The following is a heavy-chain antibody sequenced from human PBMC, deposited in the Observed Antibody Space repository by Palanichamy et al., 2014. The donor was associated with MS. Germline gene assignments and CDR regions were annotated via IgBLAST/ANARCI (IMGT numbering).Heavy chain of an antibody. CDR1: GFSFSSYG. CDR3: AKLTGINAFDT. Sequence: QVQLVESGGGVVQPGGSLRLSCAASGFSFSSYGMHWVRQAPGKGLEWVAFIRYDENKKYYADSVKGRFTVSRDNSKNTLYLQMNNLGAEDTAMYYCAKLTGINAFDTWGQGTMVTVSS. V-gene: IGHV3-30*02. CDR2: IRYDENKK. J-gene: IGHJ3*02. D-gene: IGHD1-20*01.